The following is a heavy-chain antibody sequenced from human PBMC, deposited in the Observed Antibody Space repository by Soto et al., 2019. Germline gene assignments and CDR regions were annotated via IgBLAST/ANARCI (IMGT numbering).Heavy chain of an antibody. V-gene: IGHV3-23*01. CDR3: AKDSPVGVPLLRDLHD. D-gene: IGHD2-15*01. J-gene: IGHJ1*01. CDR2: ISGSGGST. CDR1: GFTFSNYG. Sequence: GGSLRLSCAASGFTFSNYGMSWVRQAPGEGLEWFSVISGSGGSTYYADSVKGRFTLSRDNSKNTVYLQMNSLRAEDTAVDYCAKDSPVGVPLLRDLHDWGQGTLVTVSS.